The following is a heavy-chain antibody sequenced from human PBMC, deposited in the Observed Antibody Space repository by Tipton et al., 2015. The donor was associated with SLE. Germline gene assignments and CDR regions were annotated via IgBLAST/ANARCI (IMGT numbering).Heavy chain of an antibody. CDR1: GGSFSGYY. D-gene: IGHD3-3*01. V-gene: IGHV4-34*01. CDR3: VESYDFWSGPPDAFDI. J-gene: IGHJ3*02. Sequence: TLSLTCAVHGGSFSGYYWSWIRQPLGKGLEWIGEINHSGSTNYNPSLKSRVTISVDTSKNQFSLKLSSVTAADTAVYYCVESYDFWSGPPDAFDIWGQGTMVTVSS. CDR2: INHSGST.